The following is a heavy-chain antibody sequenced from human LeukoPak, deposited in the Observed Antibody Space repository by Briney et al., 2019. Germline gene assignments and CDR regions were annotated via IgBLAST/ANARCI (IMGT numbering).Heavy chain of an antibody. CDR3: ARGPWVVAASDYYYYYGMDV. CDR1: GGSFSGYY. D-gene: IGHD2-15*01. CDR2: INHSGST. V-gene: IGHV4-34*01. J-gene: IGHJ6*02. Sequence: SESLSLTCAVYGGSFSGYYWSWIRQPPGKGLECSGEINHSGSTNYNPSLKSRVTISVDTSKNQFSLKLSSVTAADTAVYYCARGPWVVAASDYYYYYGMDVWGQGTTVTVSS.